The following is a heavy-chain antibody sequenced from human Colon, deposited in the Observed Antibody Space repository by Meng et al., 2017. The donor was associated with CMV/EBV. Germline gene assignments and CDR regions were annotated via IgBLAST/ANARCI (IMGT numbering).Heavy chain of an antibody. CDR3: ARSLNTVAGAVVPYYFDN. D-gene: IGHD4-23*01. J-gene: IGHJ4*02. V-gene: IGHV4-38-2*02. CDR1: GFPVSYSYY. Sequence: SETLSLTCTVSGFPVSYSYYWGCIRQPPGKGLEWIGNIYHSGSTYYSPSLKSRVTISVDTSKNQFSLKLNSVTAADTAVYYCARSLNTVAGAVVPYYFDNWGQGTLVTVSS. CDR2: IYHSGST.